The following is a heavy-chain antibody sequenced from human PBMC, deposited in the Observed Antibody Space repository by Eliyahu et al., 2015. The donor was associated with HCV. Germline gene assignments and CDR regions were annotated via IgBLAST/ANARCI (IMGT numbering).Heavy chain of an antibody. CDR1: GGXFRSYG. J-gene: IGHJ4*02. D-gene: IGHD3-16*02. Sequence: QVRLEQSGAEVKKPGSSVXVSCTASGGXFRSYGVNWVRQARGQGLEWMGGIIPLFRIEHFAPKFQGRVTFAADKSTGTVYMELSRLTSDDSAVYFCARGSSIYRDSDYFRFDSWGQGTLVIVSS. V-gene: IGHV1-69*17. CDR2: IIPLFRIE. CDR3: ARGSSIYRDSDYFRFDS.